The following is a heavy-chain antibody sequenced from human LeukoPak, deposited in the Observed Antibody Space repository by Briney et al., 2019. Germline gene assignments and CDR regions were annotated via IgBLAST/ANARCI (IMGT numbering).Heavy chain of an antibody. CDR1: GGTFTNLA. Sequence: SVKVSCKASGGTFTNLAFTWVRQAPGQGLEWMGRITPLFGTADYPQKFQGRVSFSADESTTTSYMELNSLTSENTAVYYCPRDHDRSFDPWGQGTLVTVSS. J-gene: IGHJ5*02. CDR2: ITPLFGTA. CDR3: PRDHDRSFDP. V-gene: IGHV1-69*13.